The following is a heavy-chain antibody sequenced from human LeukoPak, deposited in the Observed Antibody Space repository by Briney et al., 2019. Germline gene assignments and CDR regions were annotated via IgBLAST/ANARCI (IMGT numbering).Heavy chain of an antibody. CDR2: INEDGSDT. V-gene: IGHV3-7*01. D-gene: IGHD3-3*01. CDR3: SRETLRFSGDY. J-gene: IGHJ4*02. CDR1: GFTFRTYW. Sequence: GGSLRLSCAACGFTFRTYWLSWVRQAPGKGLEWVANINEDGSDTYYVDSVKGRFTISRDNAKNSLYLQMSSLRVEDTAMYYCSRETLRFSGDYWGQGTLVTVSS.